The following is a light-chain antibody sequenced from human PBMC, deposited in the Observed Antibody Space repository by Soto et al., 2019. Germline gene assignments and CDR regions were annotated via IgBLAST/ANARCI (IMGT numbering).Light chain of an antibody. CDR2: KAS. CDR3: QQYNSYSPT. J-gene: IGKJ1*01. Sequence: DIQMTQSPSTLSAFVGDRVTITCRASQSISSWLAWYQQKPGKAPKLLIYKASTLESGVPSRFSGSGFGTEFTLTISSLKPDDFAIYYCQQYNSYSPTFGQGTKVDI. CDR1: QSISSW. V-gene: IGKV1-5*03.